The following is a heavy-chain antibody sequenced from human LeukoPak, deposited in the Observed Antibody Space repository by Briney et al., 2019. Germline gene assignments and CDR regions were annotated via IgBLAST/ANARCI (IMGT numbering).Heavy chain of an antibody. CDR2: ISSSSNYI. V-gene: IGHV3-21*01. Sequence: PGGSLRLSCAASGFTFSSYAMSWVRQAPGKGLEWVSSISSSSNYIYYADSVKGRFTISRDNAKNSLYLQMNNLRAEDTDVYYCARDVGASAPDAFDIWGQGTMVTVSS. CDR1: GFTFSSYA. D-gene: IGHD1-26*01. J-gene: IGHJ3*02. CDR3: ARDVGASAPDAFDI.